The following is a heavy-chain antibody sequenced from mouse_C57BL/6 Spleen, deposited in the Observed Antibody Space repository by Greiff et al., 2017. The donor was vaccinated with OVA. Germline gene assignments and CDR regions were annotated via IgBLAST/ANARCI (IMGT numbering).Heavy chain of an antibody. CDR1: GYTFTDYN. J-gene: IGHJ2*01. D-gene: IGHD2-4*01. CDR2: INPNNGGT. CDR3: ARYSTMIRRYFDY. Sequence: VQLQQSGPELVKPGASVKMSCKASGYTFTDYNMHWVKQSHGKSLEWIGYINPNNGGTSYNQKFKGKATLTVNKSSSTAYMELRSLTSEDSAVYYCARYSTMIRRYFDYWGQGTTLTVSS. V-gene: IGHV1-22*01.